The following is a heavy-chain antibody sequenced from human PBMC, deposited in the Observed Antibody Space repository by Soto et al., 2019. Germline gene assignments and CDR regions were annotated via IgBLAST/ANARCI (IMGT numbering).Heavy chain of an antibody. Sequence: GGSLSLSCASSGVPFSSSAMHLVRQAPGKGLEWVANINQDSSGKYYVDSVKGRFTISRDNARNLLFLQMNSLRVEDTAVYYCMSRHRHTPWDHWGPGVRVTVSA. J-gene: IGHJ2*01. D-gene: IGHD2-2*02. V-gene: IGHV3-7*01. CDR2: INQDSSGK. CDR1: GVPFSSSA. CDR3: MSRHRHTPWDH.